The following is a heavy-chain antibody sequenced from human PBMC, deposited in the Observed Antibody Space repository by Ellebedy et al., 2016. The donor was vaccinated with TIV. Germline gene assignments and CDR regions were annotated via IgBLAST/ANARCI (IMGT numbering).Heavy chain of an antibody. CDR1: GYTFTGYG. CDR2: IITYTGNT. CDR3: ARDLSASGTTAVFGD. V-gene: IGHV1-18*04. Sequence: AASVKVSCKASGYTFTGYGICWVRQAPVHGLEWMGWIITYTGNTHCAQKVQGRVTMTTDTSTSTAYMELRCLTSDDTAGYYCARDLSASGTTAVFGDWGQGTMVTVSS. D-gene: IGHD1-1*01. J-gene: IGHJ3*01.